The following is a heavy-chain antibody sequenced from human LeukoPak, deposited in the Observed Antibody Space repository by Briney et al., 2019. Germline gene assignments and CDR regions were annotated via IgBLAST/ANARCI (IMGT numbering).Heavy chain of an antibody. Sequence: GGSLRLSCAASGFTFNIYAMSWVRQAPGKGLEWVSTVTYDGSTYYADPVRGRFTISRDNSKNALYLQMNSLRAEDTAVYYCAKVYDTSGYYYAMDFWGQGTLVTVSS. D-gene: IGHD3-22*01. CDR1: GFTFNIYA. CDR2: VTYDGST. CDR3: AKVYDTSGYYYAMDF. J-gene: IGHJ4*02. V-gene: IGHV3-23*01.